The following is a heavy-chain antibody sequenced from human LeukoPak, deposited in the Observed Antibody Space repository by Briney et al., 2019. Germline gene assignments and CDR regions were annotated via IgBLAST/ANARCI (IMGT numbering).Heavy chain of an antibody. Sequence: ASVNVSFTASGYTFTSYDINWVRQAAGQGLEWMGWMNPNSGNTGYAQKFQGRVTMTRNTSISTAYMELSSLRSEDTAVYYCARGRGYYDSSGSPIWFDPWGQGTLVTVSS. CDR3: ARGRGYYDSSGSPIWFDP. CDR1: GYTFTSYD. V-gene: IGHV1-8*01. CDR2: MNPNSGNT. D-gene: IGHD3-22*01. J-gene: IGHJ5*02.